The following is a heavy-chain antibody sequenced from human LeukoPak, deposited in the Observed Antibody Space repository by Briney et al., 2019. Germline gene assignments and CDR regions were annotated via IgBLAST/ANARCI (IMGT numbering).Heavy chain of an antibody. CDR3: ARDNVDTAMVQYYYYYYMDV. D-gene: IGHD5-18*01. CDR1: GYTFTGYY. CDR2: INPNSGGT. V-gene: IGHV1-2*06. J-gene: IGHJ6*03. Sequence: ASVKVSCKASGYTFTGYYMHWVRQARGQGLEWMGRINPNSGGTNYAQKFQGRVTMTRDTSISTAYMKLSRLRSDDTAVYYCARDNVDTAMVQYYYYYYMDVWGKGTTVTVSS.